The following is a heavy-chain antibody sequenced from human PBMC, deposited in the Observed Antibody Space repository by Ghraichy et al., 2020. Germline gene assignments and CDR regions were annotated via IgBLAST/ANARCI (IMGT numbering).Heavy chain of an antibody. D-gene: IGHD6-13*01. CDR3: ARHYSSSWYGKDDAFDI. CDR2: IYYSGST. V-gene: IGHV4-39*01. J-gene: IGHJ3*02. Sequence: KGLEWIGSIYYSGSTYYKPSLKSRVTISVDTSKTQFSLKLSSVTAADTAVYYCARHYSSSWYGKDDAFDIWGQGTMVTVSS.